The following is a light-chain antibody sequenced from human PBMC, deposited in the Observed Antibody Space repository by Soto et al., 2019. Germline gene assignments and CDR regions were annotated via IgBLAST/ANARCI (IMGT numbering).Light chain of an antibody. CDR2: EVY. J-gene: IGLJ1*01. CDR3: TSFTTSSTPLYV. V-gene: IGLV2-14*01. Sequence: QSVLTQPASVSGSPGQSITISCTGTSSDVGIYNYVSWYQQHPGKAPKLIICEVYNRPSGVSNRFSGSKSGNTASLTISGLRPEDEADYYCTSFTTSSTPLYVFGTGTKVTVL. CDR1: SSDVGIYNY.